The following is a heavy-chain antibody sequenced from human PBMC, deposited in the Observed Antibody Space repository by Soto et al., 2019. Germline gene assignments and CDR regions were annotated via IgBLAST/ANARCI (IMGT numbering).Heavy chain of an antibody. CDR2: IYYSGST. V-gene: IGHV4-39*07. Sequence: SETLSLTCTVSGGSISSSSYYWGWIRQPPGKGLEWIGSIYYSGSTNYNPSLKSRVTISVDTSKNQFSLKLSSVTAADTAVYYCARDERSGGSWYFDYWGQGTLVTVSS. CDR1: GGSISSSSYY. CDR3: ARDERSGGSWYFDY. D-gene: IGHD2-15*01. J-gene: IGHJ4*02.